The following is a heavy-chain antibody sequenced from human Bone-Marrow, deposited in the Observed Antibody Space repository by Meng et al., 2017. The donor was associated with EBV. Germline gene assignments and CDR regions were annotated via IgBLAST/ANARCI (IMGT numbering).Heavy chain of an antibody. CDR2: IYYSGST. J-gene: IGHJ4*02. CDR1: GGSVSSGSYY. V-gene: IGHV4-61*01. Sequence: QGQLQDSGPGLVKPSETLSLTCTVSGGSVSSGSYYWSWIRQPPGKGLEWIGYIYYSGSTNYNPSLKSRVTISVDTSKNQFSLKLSSVTAADTAVYYCARDNVDTAMVPHWGQGTLVTVSS. D-gene: IGHD5-18*01. CDR3: ARDNVDTAMVPH.